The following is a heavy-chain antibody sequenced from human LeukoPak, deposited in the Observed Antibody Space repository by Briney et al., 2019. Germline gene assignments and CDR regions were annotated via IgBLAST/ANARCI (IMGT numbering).Heavy chain of an antibody. V-gene: IGHV3-13*01. D-gene: IGHD6-13*01. J-gene: IGHJ4*02. Sequence: GGSLRLSCAASGFAFSTYDMHWVRQPTGTGMEWASGIGNTDNTYYAGSVEGRFTISREDAKDSLYLQMKSLRAEDTAVYYCTGNKAHNSSWPPDYWGQGTLVTVSS. CDR3: TGNKAHNSSWPPDY. CDR1: GFAFSTYD. CDR2: IGNTDNT.